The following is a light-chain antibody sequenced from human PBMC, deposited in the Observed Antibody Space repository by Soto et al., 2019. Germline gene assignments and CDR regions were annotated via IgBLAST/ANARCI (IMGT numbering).Light chain of an antibody. CDR1: QSVDSY. CDR3: QQRSNWPPFT. V-gene: IGKV3-11*01. Sequence: DIVLTQSPGTLSLSPGERATLSCRASQSVDSYLAWYQQRPGRAPRLLIYDVSNRATGIPARFSGSGSGTDFTLTISSLEPEDFAVYYCQQRSNWPPFTFGPGTKVDIK. CDR2: DVS. J-gene: IGKJ3*01.